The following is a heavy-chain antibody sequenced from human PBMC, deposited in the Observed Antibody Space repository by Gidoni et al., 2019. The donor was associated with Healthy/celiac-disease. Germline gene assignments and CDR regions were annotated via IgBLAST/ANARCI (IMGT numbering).Heavy chain of an antibody. J-gene: IGHJ3*02. D-gene: IGHD3-3*01. V-gene: IGHV3-74*02. Sequence: EVQLVESGGGLVQPGGSLRLSCAASGFTFSSYWMHWVRQAPGKGLVWVSRIKSDGSSTSYADSVKGRFTISRDNAKNTLYLQMNSLRAEDTAVYYCARAVTYYDFWSGYYPHDAFDIWGQGTMVTVSS. CDR2: IKSDGSST. CDR3: ARAVTYYDFWSGYYPHDAFDI. CDR1: GFTFSSYW.